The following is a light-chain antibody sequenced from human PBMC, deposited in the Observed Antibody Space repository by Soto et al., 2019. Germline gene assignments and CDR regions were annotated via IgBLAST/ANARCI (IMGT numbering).Light chain of an antibody. V-gene: IGKV1-13*02. CDR2: GAS. Sequence: AIQLTQSPSSLYASVGDRVTITCRASQAIRTALGWYQQKPGKVPKLLMSGASNRASGVPVRFSGSGSGTDFTLTITRLEPEDFALYYCQQYGGSPITFGLGTRLEIK. CDR3: QQYGGSPIT. J-gene: IGKJ5*01. CDR1: QAIRTA.